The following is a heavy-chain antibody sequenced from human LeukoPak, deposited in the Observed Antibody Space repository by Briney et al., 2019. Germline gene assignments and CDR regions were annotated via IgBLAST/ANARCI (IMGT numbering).Heavy chain of an antibody. CDR3: ARDKTIVNSRMVANRGDVDN. V-gene: IGHV1-18*01. Sequence: ASVKVSCKASGYAFTHYGISWVRQAPGQGLEWMGWISAYNGYTNYAQKFQGRVTMTTDTSTSTTYMDLRSLRSDDTALYYCARDKTIVNSRMVANRGDVDNWGPGTLVSVSS. D-gene: IGHD3-16*02. CDR2: ISAYNGYT. J-gene: IGHJ4*02. CDR1: GYAFTHYG.